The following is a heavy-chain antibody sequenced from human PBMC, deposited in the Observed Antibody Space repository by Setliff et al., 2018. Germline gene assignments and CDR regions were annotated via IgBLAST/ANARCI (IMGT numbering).Heavy chain of an antibody. V-gene: IGHV4-34*01. CDR3: ARDGGEY. J-gene: IGHJ4*02. CDR1: GGSFSGYY. D-gene: IGHD3-16*01. CDR2: INHSGST. Sequence: PSETLSLTCAVYGGSFSGYYWSWIRQPPGKGLEWIGEINHSGSTNYNPSLKSRVTISVDTSKNQFSLKLVSMTAADTAVYYCARDGGEYWGQGTLVTVSS.